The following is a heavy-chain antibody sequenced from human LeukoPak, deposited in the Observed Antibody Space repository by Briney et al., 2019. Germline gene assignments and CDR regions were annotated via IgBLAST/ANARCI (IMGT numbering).Heavy chain of an antibody. V-gene: IGHV3-33*01. J-gene: IGHJ4*02. CDR3: ARDPQDSNSFSRILGLD. Sequence: GGSLTLSCAASGFTFSSYGMHWIRQAPGKGLEWVAVIWYDGSNKYYADSVKGRFTISRDNSKNALYLQMNSLRAEDTAVYYCARDPQDSNSFSRILGLDWGQGTLVTVSS. CDR1: GFTFSSYG. D-gene: IGHD6-6*01. CDR2: IWYDGSNK.